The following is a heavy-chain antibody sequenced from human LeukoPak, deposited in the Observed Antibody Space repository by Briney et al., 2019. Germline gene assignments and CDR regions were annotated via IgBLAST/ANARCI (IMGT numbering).Heavy chain of an antibody. D-gene: IGHD1-14*01. CDR2: ISGSGSGT. CDR3: ANRNPYCFEY. V-gene: IGHV3-23*01. CDR1: GFTFSSYA. J-gene: IGHJ4*02. Sequence: GGSLRLSCAASGFTFSSYAMSWVRQAPGKGLEWVSHISGSGSGTVYADSVRGRFTSSRDNSKNTLYLQMNSLRAEDTAVYYCANRNPYCFEYWGQGTLVTVSS.